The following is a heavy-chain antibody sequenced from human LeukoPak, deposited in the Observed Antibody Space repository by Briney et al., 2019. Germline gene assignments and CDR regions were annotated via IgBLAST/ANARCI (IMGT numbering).Heavy chain of an antibody. J-gene: IGHJ4*02. D-gene: IGHD6-6*01. Sequence: SQTLSLTCTVSGGSINSGSYYWSWIRQHPGKGLEWIGYIHYSGSTYYNPSLKSRLTISVDTSKNQLSLKLSSGTAADTAVYYCAAAATSSSSELGYRGQGTLVTVSS. CDR1: GGSINSGSYY. CDR2: IHYSGST. V-gene: IGHV4-31*03. CDR3: AAAATSSSSELGY.